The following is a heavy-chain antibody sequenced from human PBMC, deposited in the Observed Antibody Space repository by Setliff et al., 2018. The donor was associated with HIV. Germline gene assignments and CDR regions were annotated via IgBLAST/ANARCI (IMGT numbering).Heavy chain of an antibody. V-gene: IGHV4-4*07. Sequence: SETLSLTCTVSGGSISSYYWSWIRQPAGKGLEWIGRIYTSGNTNYNPSLKSRVTISVDTSKNHFSLKLNSVTAADTAVYYCARAPGPYGDYNWFDPWGQGALVTVSS. J-gene: IGHJ5*02. CDR2: IYTSGNT. CDR3: ARAPGPYGDYNWFDP. D-gene: IGHD4-17*01. CDR1: GGSISSYY.